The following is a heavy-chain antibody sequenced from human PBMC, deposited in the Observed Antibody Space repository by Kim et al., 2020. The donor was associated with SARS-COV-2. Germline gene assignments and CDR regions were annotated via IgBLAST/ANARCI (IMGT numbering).Heavy chain of an antibody. Sequence: SETLSLTCSVSGGSISGYYWSWIRQPPGKGLEWIGSIYYSRSTYNNPSLEGRVTISADTSKNQFSLKLSSVTAADTAVYYCARRASGQWLLYYFDCWGQGTLVTVSS. CDR1: GGSISGYY. J-gene: IGHJ4*02. CDR3: ARRASGQWLLYYFDC. V-gene: IGHV4-59*05. D-gene: IGHD6-19*01. CDR2: IYYSRST.